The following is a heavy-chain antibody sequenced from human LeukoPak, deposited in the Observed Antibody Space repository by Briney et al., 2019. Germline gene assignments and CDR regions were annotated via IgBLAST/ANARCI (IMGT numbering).Heavy chain of an antibody. V-gene: IGHV4-39*07. CDR3: VRSDSSDALDAFDI. D-gene: IGHD6-19*01. CDR2: IYHSGST. J-gene: IGHJ3*02. Sequence: SETLSLTCTVSGGSISSSSYYWGWIRQPPGKGLEWIGSIYHSGSTYYNPSLNSRVTISVDTSKNQFSLKLSSVTAADTAVYYCVRSDSSDALDAFDIWGQGTMVTVSS. CDR1: GGSISSSSYY.